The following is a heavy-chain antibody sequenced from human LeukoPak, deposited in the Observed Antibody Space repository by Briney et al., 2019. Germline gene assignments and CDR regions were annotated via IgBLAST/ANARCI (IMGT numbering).Heavy chain of an antibody. CDR2: ISWNSGSI. Sequence: PGGSLRLSCAASGFTFDDYAMHWVRQAPGKGLEWVSGISWNSGSIGYADSVKGRFTISRDNAKNSLYLQMNSLRAEDTALYYCAKDGDSSSWSTGFNWFDPWGQGTLVTVSS. V-gene: IGHV3-9*01. D-gene: IGHD6-13*01. CDR1: GFTFDDYA. CDR3: AKDGDSSSWSTGFNWFDP. J-gene: IGHJ5*02.